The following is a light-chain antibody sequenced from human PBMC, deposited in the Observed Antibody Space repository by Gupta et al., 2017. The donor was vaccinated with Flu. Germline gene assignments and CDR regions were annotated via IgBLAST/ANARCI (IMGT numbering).Light chain of an antibody. CDR1: KSMSSSH. V-gene: IGKV3-20*01. J-gene: IGKJ1*01. CDR2: GAS. CDR3: QKYGSSTWT. Sequence: DIVLTPSPGTLALSQGERATFSCRSSKSMSSSHLGWYQQKPGQAPRLLIYGASRGATGIPDRFSGRGSGTDFTLTISSLEAEDVAVYYCQKYGSSTWTFGQGTKLEIK.